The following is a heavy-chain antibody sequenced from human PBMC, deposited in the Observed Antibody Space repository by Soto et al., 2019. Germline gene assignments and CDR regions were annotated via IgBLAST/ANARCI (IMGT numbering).Heavy chain of an antibody. D-gene: IGHD6-19*01. CDR1: SSPINSRYY. Sequence: TSETLSLTCTVSSSPINSRYYWGWIRQTPGKGLEWVASIYHSGSTHYNPSLKSRATISVDTSNNQFSLRLSSVTAADTAIYYCARNTSGWNFDYWGQGTQVKVSS. J-gene: IGHJ4*02. CDR3: ARNTSGWNFDY. V-gene: IGHV4-38-2*02. CDR2: IYHSGST.